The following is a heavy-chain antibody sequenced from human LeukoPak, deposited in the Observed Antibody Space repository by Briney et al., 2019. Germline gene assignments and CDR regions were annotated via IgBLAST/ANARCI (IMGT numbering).Heavy chain of an antibody. Sequence: ASVKVSCKASGFNFRDYGIGWVRQAPRQGLEWMGWITAGNGNTNYAQKVQGRVTMTTDTSTSTAYMELRSLRSDDTAVYFCVRDSARGYSYGYNAFDIWGQGTMVTVSS. D-gene: IGHD5-18*01. CDR2: ITAGNGNT. V-gene: IGHV1-18*01. J-gene: IGHJ3*02. CDR1: GFNFRDYG. CDR3: VRDSARGYSYGYNAFDI.